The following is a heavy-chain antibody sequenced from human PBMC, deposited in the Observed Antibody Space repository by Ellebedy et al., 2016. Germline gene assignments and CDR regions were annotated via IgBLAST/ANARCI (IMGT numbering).Heavy chain of an antibody. Sequence: SETLSLXXSVSGGSISRTHNFWGWIRQPPGKGLECIGNFYYRGSTYYNPSLKSRVTISVDTSRNQFSLRLTSVTAADTALYFCAKYVGSSSWSAFDIWGQGTMVTVSS. CDR3: AKYVGSSSWSAFDI. V-gene: IGHV4-39*01. D-gene: IGHD6-13*01. J-gene: IGHJ3*02. CDR2: FYYRGST. CDR1: GGSISRTHNF.